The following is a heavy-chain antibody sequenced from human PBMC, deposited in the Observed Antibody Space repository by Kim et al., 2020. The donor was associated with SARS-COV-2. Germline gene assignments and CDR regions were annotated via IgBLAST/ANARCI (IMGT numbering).Heavy chain of an antibody. CDR2: IYYSGST. Sequence: SETLSLTCTVSGGSISSGGYYWSWIRQHPGKGLEWIGYIYYSGSTYYNPSLKSRVTISVDTSKNQFSLKLSSVTAADTAVYYCAREGFCSGGSCYSGIDYWGQGTLVTVSS. CDR3: AREGFCSGGSCYSGIDY. J-gene: IGHJ4*02. V-gene: IGHV4-31*03. CDR1: GGSISSGGYY. D-gene: IGHD2-15*01.